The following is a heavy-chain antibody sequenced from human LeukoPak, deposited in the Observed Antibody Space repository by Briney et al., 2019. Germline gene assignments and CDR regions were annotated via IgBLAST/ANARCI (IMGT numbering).Heavy chain of an antibody. Sequence: PGGSLRLSCVASGFIVSNNYMSWVRQAPGKGLEWVSVLYTGGATYYADSVKGRFTISRDNSKNTLYLQMSSLRAEDTAMYYCASSAYVTRNFDYWGQGTLVTVSS. D-gene: IGHD3-22*01. CDR3: ASSAYVTRNFDY. CDR1: GFIVSNNY. CDR2: LYTGGAT. V-gene: IGHV3-53*01. J-gene: IGHJ4*02.